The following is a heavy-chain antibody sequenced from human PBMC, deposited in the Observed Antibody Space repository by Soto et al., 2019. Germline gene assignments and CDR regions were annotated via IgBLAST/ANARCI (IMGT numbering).Heavy chain of an antibody. CDR2: IIPIFGTA. Sequence: QVQLVQSGAEVKKPGSSVKVSCKASGGTFSSYAISWVRQAPGQGLEWMGGIIPIFGTANYAQKFQGRVTITADESTSTAYMELSSLRSEDTAVYYCARGRDDFWSGYYRGGSYYYYGMDVWGQGTTVTVSS. CDR1: GGTFSSYA. D-gene: IGHD3-3*01. CDR3: ARGRDDFWSGYYRGGSYYYYGMDV. V-gene: IGHV1-69*12. J-gene: IGHJ6*02.